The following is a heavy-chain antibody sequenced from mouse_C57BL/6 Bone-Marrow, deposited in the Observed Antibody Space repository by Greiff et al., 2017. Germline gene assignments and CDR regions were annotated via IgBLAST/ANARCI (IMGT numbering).Heavy chain of an antibody. CDR2: IDPETGGT. V-gene: IGHV1-15*01. J-gene: IGHJ1*03. Sequence: VQLQQSGAELVRPGASVTLSCKASGYTFTDYEMHWVKQTPVHGLEWIGAIDPETGGTAYNQKFKGKAILTADKSSSTAYMGLRSMTSEDSAVYYCTLDARRYFDFWGTGTTVTVSS. CDR1: GYTFTDYE. CDR3: TLDARRYFDF.